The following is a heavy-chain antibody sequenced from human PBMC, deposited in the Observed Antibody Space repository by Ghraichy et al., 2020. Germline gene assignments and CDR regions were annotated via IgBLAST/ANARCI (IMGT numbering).Heavy chain of an antibody. CDR2: IPGGSSYT. V-gene: IGHV3-11*06. CDR3: ARRTTLLWEGSFDI. J-gene: IGHJ3*02. Sequence: GGSLRLSCEASGFTFSDYYMSWIRQAPGKGLEWVAYIPGGSSYTRYGDSVEGRFTISRDNAKNSLYLQMDSLRVEDTAVYFCARRTTLLWEGSFDIWGQGTKVTVSP. D-gene: IGHD1-7*01. CDR1: GFTFSDYY.